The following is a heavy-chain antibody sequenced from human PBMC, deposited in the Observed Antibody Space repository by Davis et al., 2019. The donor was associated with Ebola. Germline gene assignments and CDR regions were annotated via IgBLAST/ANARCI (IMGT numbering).Heavy chain of an antibody. V-gene: IGHV3-7*01. Sequence: PAGSLTLSCAASGFTFSSYWMSWVRHAPGTGLEWVANIKQDGSEKYYVDSVNGRFTISIDNAKNSLYLQMHSLRAEDTAVYYCARGPRTSVPAAVGWFDPWGQGTLVTVSS. CDR1: GFTFSSYW. CDR3: ARGPRTSVPAAVGWFDP. J-gene: IGHJ5*02. CDR2: IKQDGSEK. D-gene: IGHD2-2*01.